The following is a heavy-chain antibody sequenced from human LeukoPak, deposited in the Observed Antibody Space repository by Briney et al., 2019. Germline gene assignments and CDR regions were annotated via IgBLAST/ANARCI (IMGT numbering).Heavy chain of an antibody. CDR2: VSDSGGSR. CDR1: GFTFSSHT. J-gene: IGHJ4*02. Sequence: GGSLRLSCAASGFTFSSHTMSWVRQAPGKGLEWVSGVSDSGGSRYYADSVKGRFTISRDNSKNTLYPQMNSLTAEDTAVYYCAKERYSGSQLLDYWGQGTLVTVSS. D-gene: IGHD1-26*01. CDR3: AKERYSGSQLLDY. V-gene: IGHV3-23*01.